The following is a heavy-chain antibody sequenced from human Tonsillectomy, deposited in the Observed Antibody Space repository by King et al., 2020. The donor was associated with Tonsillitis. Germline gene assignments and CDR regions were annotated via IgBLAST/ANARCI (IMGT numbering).Heavy chain of an antibody. J-gene: IGHJ6*03. D-gene: IGHD6-6*01. Sequence: VQLVESGGGVVQPGRSLRLSCAASGFTFSSYAMHWVRQAPGKGLEWVAVISYDGSNKYYADSVKGRFTISRDNSKNTLYLQMNSLRAEDTAVYYCARVSWIAARSPYYYYYYMDVWGKGTTVTVSS. CDR1: GFTFSSYA. CDR3: ARVSWIAARSPYYYYYYMDV. V-gene: IGHV3-30-3*01. CDR2: ISYDGSNK.